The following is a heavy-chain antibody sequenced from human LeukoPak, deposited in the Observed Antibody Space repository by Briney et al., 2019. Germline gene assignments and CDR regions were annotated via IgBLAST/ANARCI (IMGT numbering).Heavy chain of an antibody. J-gene: IGHJ4*02. CDR3: ARDLYYGSGGYYFDY. V-gene: IGHV3-66*01. D-gene: IGHD3-10*01. CDR2: IYSGGRT. CDR1: GLTVSSNY. Sequence: GGSLRLSCAASGLTVSSNYMSWVRQAPGKGLEWVSVIYSGGRTFYADSVKGRFIISRDNSKNTLFLQMNSLRAEDTAVYYCARDLYYGSGGYYFDYWGQGTLVTVPS.